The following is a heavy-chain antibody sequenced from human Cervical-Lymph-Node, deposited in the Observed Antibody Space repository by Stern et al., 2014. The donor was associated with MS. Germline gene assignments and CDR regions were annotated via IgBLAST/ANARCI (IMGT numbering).Heavy chain of an antibody. D-gene: IGHD5-24*01. CDR2: ISGSGGST. Sequence: EVQLEESGGNLVQPGGSLRLSCAASGFTFSGYAMTWVRQAPGRGLEWVSGISGSGGSTYYADSVKGRFTISRDNSKNTLYLQMNSLRAEDTAVYYCAKRWLQYYFDYWGQGTLVTVSS. J-gene: IGHJ4*02. CDR3: AKRWLQYYFDY. V-gene: IGHV3-23*04. CDR1: GFTFSGYA.